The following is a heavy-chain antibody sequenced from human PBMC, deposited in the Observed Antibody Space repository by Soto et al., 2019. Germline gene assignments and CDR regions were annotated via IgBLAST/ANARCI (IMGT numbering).Heavy chain of an antibody. CDR1: GGSISSGGYS. J-gene: IGHJ4*02. Sequence: SDTLSLTCAVSGGSISSGGYSWSWILHPPGKGLEWIGYIYHTGSTYYNPSLKSRVTISVDRSKNQFSLKLSSVTAADTAVYYCASSHAGAHITAAVHWGQGTLVTVSS. V-gene: IGHV4-30-2*01. CDR2: IYHTGST. D-gene: IGHD6-13*01. CDR3: ASSHAGAHITAAVH.